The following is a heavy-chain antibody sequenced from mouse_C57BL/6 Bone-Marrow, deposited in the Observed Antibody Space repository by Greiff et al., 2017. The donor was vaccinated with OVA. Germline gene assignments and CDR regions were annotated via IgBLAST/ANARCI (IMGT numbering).Heavy chain of an antibody. Sequence: QVQLQQPGAELVKPGASVKLSCKASGYTFTSYWMHWVKQRPGQGLEWIGMIHPNSGSTNYNEKFKSKATLTVDKSSSTAYMQLSSQTSEDSAVYYCARSGYYYGSSLFDYWGQGTTLTVSS. V-gene: IGHV1-64*01. CDR1: GYTFTSYW. J-gene: IGHJ2*01. CDR2: IHPNSGST. D-gene: IGHD1-1*01. CDR3: ARSGYYYGSSLFDY.